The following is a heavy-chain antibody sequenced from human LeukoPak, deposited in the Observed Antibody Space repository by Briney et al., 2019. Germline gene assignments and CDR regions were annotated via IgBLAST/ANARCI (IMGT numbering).Heavy chain of an antibody. CDR3: AKIGSLSYYYGMDV. Sequence: PGGSLRLSCAASGFTFSSYAMSWVRQAPGKGLEWVSAISGSGGSTYYADSVKGRFTISRDNSKNTLYLQMNSLRAEDKAVYYCAKIGSLSYYYGMDVWGQGTTVTVSS. CDR2: ISGSGGST. J-gene: IGHJ6*02. D-gene: IGHD2-15*01. CDR1: GFTFSSYA. V-gene: IGHV3-23*01.